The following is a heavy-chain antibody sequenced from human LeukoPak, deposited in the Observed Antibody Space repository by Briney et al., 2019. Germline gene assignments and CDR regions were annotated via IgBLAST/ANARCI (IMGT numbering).Heavy chain of an antibody. J-gene: IGHJ5*02. D-gene: IGHD7-27*01. CDR2: IYYSGST. CDR3: ARWGNWGNWFDP. Sequence: SETLSLTCIVSGGSISSISSNNYHWGWIRQPPGKGLEWIGSIYYSGSTYYNPSLKSRVTISVDTSKNQFSLKLSSVTAADTAVYYCARWGNWGNWFDPWGQGTLVTVSS. CDR1: GGSISSISSNNYH. V-gene: IGHV4-39*07.